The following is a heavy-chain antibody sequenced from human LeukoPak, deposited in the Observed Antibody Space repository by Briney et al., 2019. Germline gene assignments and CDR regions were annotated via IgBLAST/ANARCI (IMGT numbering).Heavy chain of an antibody. V-gene: IGHV3-23*01. CDR1: GFTLSSYA. CDR2: ISGGGDST. CDR3: AKVAVREGEGDY. Sequence: GGSLRLSCAASGFTLSSYAMTWVRQAPGRGLEWVSSISGGGDSTYYADSVKGRFTISRDNSKNTLYLQMNSLRAEDTALYYCAKVAVREGEGDYWGQGTLVTVSS. J-gene: IGHJ4*02. D-gene: IGHD3-10*01.